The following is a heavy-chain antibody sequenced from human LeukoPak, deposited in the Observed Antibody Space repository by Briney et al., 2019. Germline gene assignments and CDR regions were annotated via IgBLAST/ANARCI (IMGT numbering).Heavy chain of an antibody. J-gene: IGHJ4*02. V-gene: IGHV4-39*01. CDR2: IYYSGST. CDR3: ARHGFCNGGNCPDY. CDR1: GGSISSSSYY. Sequence: PSETLSLTCTVSGGSISSSSYYWGWIRQPPGKGLEWIGSIYYSGSTYYNPSLKSRVTISVDTSKNQFPLKLRSVTAEDTAVYFCARHGFCNGGNCPDYWGQGILVTVSS. D-gene: IGHD2-15*01.